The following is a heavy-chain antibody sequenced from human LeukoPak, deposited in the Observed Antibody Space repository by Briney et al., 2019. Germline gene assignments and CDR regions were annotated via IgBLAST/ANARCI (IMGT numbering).Heavy chain of an antibody. CDR3: ARTTSFTASGYDS. CDR1: GYTFINYH. CDR2: INPNNGDS. Sequence: ASVKVSCKSPGYTFINYHINWVRQATGQGLEWIGWINPNNGDSGYAQNFQGRVTITRDTSISTAYMELGSLTSEDTAVYFCARTTSFTASGYDSWGQGTLVTVSS. D-gene: IGHD6-25*01. J-gene: IGHJ4*02. V-gene: IGHV1-8*03.